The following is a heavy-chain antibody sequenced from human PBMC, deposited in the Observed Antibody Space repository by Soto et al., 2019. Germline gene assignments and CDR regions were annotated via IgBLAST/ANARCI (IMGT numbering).Heavy chain of an antibody. V-gene: IGHV1-69*01. CDR2: IIPMFGTA. CDR3: ARDLEYYGSGNNYNRIDY. CDR1: GGPFSDYA. Sequence: QVQLVQSGAEVKKPGSSVKVSCKVSGGPFSDYAVSWVRQAPGQGLEWMGGIIPMFGTANYAQKFQGRVNIAADESTTTAYVELSSLRSEDTAVDYCARDLEYYGSGNNYNRIDYRGEGTLGTGSS. D-gene: IGHD3-10*01. J-gene: IGHJ4*02.